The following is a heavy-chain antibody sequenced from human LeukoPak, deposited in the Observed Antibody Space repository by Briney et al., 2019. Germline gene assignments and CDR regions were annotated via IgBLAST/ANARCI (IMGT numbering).Heavy chain of an antibody. CDR2: IYSDGST. J-gene: IGHJ4*02. V-gene: IGHV3-53*01. D-gene: IGHD2/OR15-2a*01. CDR3: VRGPMSVITF. CDR1: GFTVSSSY. Sequence: GGSLRLSCAASGFTVSSSYMSWVRQAPGKGLEWVSVIYSDGSTYYADSVKGRFTISRDNSKNTLYLQMNSLRAEDTAVYYCVRGPMSVITFGGQGTLVTVSS.